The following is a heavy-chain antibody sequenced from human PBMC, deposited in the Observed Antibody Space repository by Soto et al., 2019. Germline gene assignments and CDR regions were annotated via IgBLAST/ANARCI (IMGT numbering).Heavy chain of an antibody. CDR3: ARESGYSSGWYGNYYYYYYMDV. V-gene: IGHV3-21*01. J-gene: IGHJ6*03. CDR2: ISSSSSYI. Sequence: EVQLVESGGGLVKPGGSLRLSCAACGFTFSSYSMNWVRQAPGKGLEWVSSISSSSSYIYYADSVKGRFTISRDNAKNSLYLQMNSLRAEDTAVYYCARESGYSSGWYGNYYYYYYMDVWGKGTTVTVSS. CDR1: GFTFSSYS. D-gene: IGHD6-19*01.